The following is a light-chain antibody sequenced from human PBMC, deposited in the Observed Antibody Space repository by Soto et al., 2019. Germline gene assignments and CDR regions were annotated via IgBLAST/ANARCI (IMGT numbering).Light chain of an antibody. CDR3: CSYAGSYTRV. J-gene: IGLJ3*02. CDR1: SSDVGGYNY. Sequence: QSALTQPRSVSGSPGQSVTISCTGTSSDVGGYNYVSWYQQHPGKAPKLMIYDVSKRPSGVTDRFSGSKSGNTASLTISGLQAEDEADYDCCSYAGSYTRVFGGGTKLTV. CDR2: DVS. V-gene: IGLV2-11*01.